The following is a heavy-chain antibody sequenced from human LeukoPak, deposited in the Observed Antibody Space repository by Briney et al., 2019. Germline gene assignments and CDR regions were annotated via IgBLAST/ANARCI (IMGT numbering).Heavy chain of an antibody. CDR2: ISWNSGSI. CDR3: AKETQGAFDI. CDR1: GFTFDDYA. J-gene: IGHJ3*02. V-gene: IGHV3-9*03. Sequence: PGGSLRLSCAASGFTFDDYAMHWVRQAPGKGLEWVSGISWNSGSIGYADSVKGRFTISRDNAKNSLYLQMNSLRAEDMALYYCAKETQGAFDIWGQGTMVTVSS.